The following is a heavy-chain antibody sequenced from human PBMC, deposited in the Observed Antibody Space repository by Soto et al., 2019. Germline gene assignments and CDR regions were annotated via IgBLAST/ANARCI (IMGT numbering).Heavy chain of an antibody. Sequence: SETLSLTCTVSGGSVSSSSYYWSWIRQPPGKGLEWIGYIYYSGSTNYNPSLKSRVTISEDTSKNQFSLKLSSVTAADTAVYYCARLFGNYYYYGMDVWGQGTTVTVSS. CDR3: ARLFGNYYYYGMDV. J-gene: IGHJ6*02. D-gene: IGHD2-15*01. V-gene: IGHV4-61*01. CDR2: IYYSGST. CDR1: GGSVSSSSYY.